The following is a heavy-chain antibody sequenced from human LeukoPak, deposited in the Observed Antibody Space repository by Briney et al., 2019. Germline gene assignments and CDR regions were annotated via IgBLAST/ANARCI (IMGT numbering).Heavy chain of an antibody. CDR1: GFTFNSYE. CDR2: ISSGGST. Sequence: PGGSLRLSCAASGFTFNSYEMNWVRQAPGKGLEWVSVISSGGSTYYADSVKGRFTISRDNSKNTLYLQMNSLRAEDTAVYYCAGDLGYYGSGKQNYWGQGTLVTVSS. D-gene: IGHD3-10*01. V-gene: IGHV3-66*01. CDR3: AGDLGYYGSGKQNY. J-gene: IGHJ4*02.